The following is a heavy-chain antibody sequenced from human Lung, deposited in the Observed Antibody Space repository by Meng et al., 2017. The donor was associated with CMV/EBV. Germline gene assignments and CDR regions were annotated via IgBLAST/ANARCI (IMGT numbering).Heavy chain of an antibody. CDR1: VNTFTNYG. V-gene: IGHV1-18*04. J-gene: IGHJ2*01. CDR3: ARGEMADPYWYFDL. CDR2: ISGYNGNT. D-gene: IGHD5-24*01. Sequence: KAAVNTFTNYGVTWVRQAPGQGLGWMGWISGYNGNTKYAQQFQGRVTLTTDTSTGTAYMELRSLRSDDTAIYFCARGEMADPYWYFDLWGRGTLVTVSS.